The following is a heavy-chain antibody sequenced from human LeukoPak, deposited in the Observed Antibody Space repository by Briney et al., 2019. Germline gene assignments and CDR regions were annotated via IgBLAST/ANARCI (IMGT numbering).Heavy chain of an antibody. D-gene: IGHD2-15*01. Sequence: SETLSLTCAVYGASFSGYYWSWSRQPPGKGLEWSGEINHSGSTNYNPSLKSRVTISVEPSKNHFSLKLSSVTAADKAVYYCAIPYCSGGSCYSAFDPWGQGTLVTVSS. J-gene: IGHJ5*02. V-gene: IGHV4-34*01. CDR3: AIPYCSGGSCYSAFDP. CDR1: GASFSGYY. CDR2: INHSGST.